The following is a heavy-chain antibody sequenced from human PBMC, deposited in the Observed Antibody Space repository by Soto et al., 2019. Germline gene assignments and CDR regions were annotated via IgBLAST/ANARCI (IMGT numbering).Heavy chain of an antibody. J-gene: IGHJ3*02. CDR2: IYSGGST. CDR3: GRDSGYCGGACNPFDI. V-gene: IGHV3-53*02. D-gene: IGHD2-21*02. Sequence: EVQLVETGGGLIQPGGSLRLSCAASGFTVSSNYMSWVRQAPGKGLEWVSVIYSGGSTYYADSVKGRFTISRDNSKNTLYLKMNSLRAEATAVYYCGRDSGYCGGACNPFDIWGQGTMVPVSS. CDR1: GFTVSSNY.